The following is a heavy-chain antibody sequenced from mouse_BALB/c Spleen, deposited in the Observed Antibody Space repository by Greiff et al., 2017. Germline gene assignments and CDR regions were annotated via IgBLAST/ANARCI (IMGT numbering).Heavy chain of an antibody. CDR3: ARSVYSFAY. CDR1: GYTFSSYW. V-gene: IGHV1-9*01. CDR2: ILPGSGST. J-gene: IGHJ3*01. D-gene: IGHD1-1*01. Sequence: QVQLQQSGAELMKPGASVKISCKATGYTFSSYWIEWVKQRPGHGLEWIGEILPGSGSTNYNEKFKGKATFTADTSSNTAYMQLSSLKSEDSAVYYCARSVYSFAYWGQGTLVTVSA.